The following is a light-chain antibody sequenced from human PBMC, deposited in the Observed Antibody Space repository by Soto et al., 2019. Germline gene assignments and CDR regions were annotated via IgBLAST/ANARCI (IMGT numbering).Light chain of an antibody. Sequence: DIQMTQSPSTLSASVGDTVTITCRASQSISGYLAWYQQKPGKAPKLLSLESGVPSRFIGSESGTGFTLTISSLQPDDSASYYCQQYHSYPWTFGQGTRVEIK. J-gene: IGKJ1*01. V-gene: IGKV1-5*01. CDR3: QQYHSYPWT. CDR1: QSISGY.